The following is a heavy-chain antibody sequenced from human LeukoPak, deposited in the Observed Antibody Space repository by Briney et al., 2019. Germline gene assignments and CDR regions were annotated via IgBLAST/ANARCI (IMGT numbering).Heavy chain of an antibody. CDR1: GGSFSGYY. V-gene: IGHV4-34*01. J-gene: IGHJ4*02. CDR2: INHSGST. D-gene: IGHD5-12*01. CDR3: ARGGYSGYSV. Sequence: SETLSLTCAVYGGSFSGYYWCWIRQPPGKGLEWIGEINHSGSTNYNPSLKSRVTISVDTSKNQFSLKLSSVTAADTAVYYCARGGYSGYSVWGQGTLVTVSS.